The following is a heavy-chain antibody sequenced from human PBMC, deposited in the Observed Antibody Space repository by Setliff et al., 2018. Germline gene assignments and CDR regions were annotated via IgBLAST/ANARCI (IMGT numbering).Heavy chain of an antibody. CDR1: GGSTSSHY. D-gene: IGHD5-18*01. J-gene: IGHJ4*02. CDR2: IYYSGST. Sequence: SETLSLTCTVSGGSTSSHYWSWIRQPPGKGLEWIGSIYYSGSTNYNPSLKSRVTISVDTSKNQFSLKLSSVTAADTAVYYCARGGVDTAMVYYFDYWGQGTLVTVSS. CDR3: ARGGVDTAMVYYFDY. V-gene: IGHV4-59*11.